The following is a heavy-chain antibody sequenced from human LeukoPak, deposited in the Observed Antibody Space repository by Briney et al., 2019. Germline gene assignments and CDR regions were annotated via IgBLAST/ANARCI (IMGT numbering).Heavy chain of an antibody. V-gene: IGHV4-59*12. D-gene: IGHD6-19*01. J-gene: IGHJ4*02. CDR2: IYYSGST. Sequence: PSETLSLTCTVSGGSISSYYWSWIRQPPGKGLEWIGYIYYSGSTNYNPSLKSRVTISVDTSKNQFSLKLSSVTAADTAVYYCARSGGSGWYHHWGQGTLVTVSS. CDR3: ARSGGSGWYHH. CDR1: GGSISSYY.